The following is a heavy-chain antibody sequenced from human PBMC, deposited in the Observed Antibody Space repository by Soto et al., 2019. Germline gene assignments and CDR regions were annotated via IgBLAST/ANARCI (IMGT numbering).Heavy chain of an antibody. CDR3: ARDGYNGFDC. CDR2: INSDGSSA. J-gene: IGHJ4*02. CDR1: GFIFRNYL. Sequence: GSLRLSCAPSGFIFRNYLMHWVRQAPGKGLVWISRINSDGSSASYADSVKGRFTISRDNAKNTLYLQMHSLRDEDTAVYYCARDGYNGFDCWGQGTLVTVSS. V-gene: IGHV3-74*01. D-gene: IGHD5-12*01.